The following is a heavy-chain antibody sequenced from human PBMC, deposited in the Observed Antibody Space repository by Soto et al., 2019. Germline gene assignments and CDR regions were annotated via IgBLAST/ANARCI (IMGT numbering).Heavy chain of an antibody. CDR1: GGSFSGYY. CDR2: INHSGST. D-gene: IGHD1-26*01. J-gene: IGHJ4*02. CDR3: ASSRGLGNSGSLFYDS. V-gene: IGHV4-34*01. Sequence: SETLSLTCAVYGGSFSGYYWSWIRQPPGKGLEWIGEINHSGSTNYNPSLKSRVTISVDTSKNQFSLKRSSVTAADTAVYYCASSRGLGNSGSLFYDSWGQGTLVTVSS.